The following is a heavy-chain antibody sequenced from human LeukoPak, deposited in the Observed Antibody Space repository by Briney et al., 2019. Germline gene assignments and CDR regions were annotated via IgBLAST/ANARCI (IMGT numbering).Heavy chain of an antibody. CDR2: IYYGGST. CDR1: GGSISSYY. Sequence: PSETLSLTCTVSGGSISSYYWSWIRQPPGKGLEWIGYIYYGGSTNYNPSLKSRVTISVDTSKNQFSLKLSAVTAADTAVYYCARKYDFWSGYLDYWGQGTLVTVSS. CDR3: ARKYDFWSGYLDY. D-gene: IGHD3-3*01. J-gene: IGHJ4*02. V-gene: IGHV4-59*01.